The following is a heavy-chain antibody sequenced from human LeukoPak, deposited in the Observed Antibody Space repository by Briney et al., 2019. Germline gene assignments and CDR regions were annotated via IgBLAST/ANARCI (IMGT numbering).Heavy chain of an antibody. V-gene: IGHV1-69*13. CDR1: GGTFSRYA. Sequence: GASVKVSCTASGGTFSRYAMSWVRQAPGQGLEWMGGIIPIFGTASFAQKFQGRVTITADESTGTAYMELSSLRSEDTAVYYCARVATPRYCNTPSCYWKGWFNPWGQGTLVTVSS. J-gene: IGHJ5*02. D-gene: IGHD2-2*01. CDR2: IIPIFGTA. CDR3: ARVATPRYCNTPSCYWKGWFNP.